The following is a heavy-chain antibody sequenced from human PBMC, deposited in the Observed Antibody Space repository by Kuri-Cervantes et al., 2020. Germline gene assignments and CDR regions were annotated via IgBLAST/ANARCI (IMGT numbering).Heavy chain of an antibody. CDR2: ISAYNGNT. D-gene: IGHD3-3*01. J-gene: IGHJ4*02. Sequence: ASVKVSCKASGYTFTSYGISWVRQAPGQGLEWMGWISAYNGNTNYAQKLQGRVTMTTDTSTSTAYMELRSLRSDDTAVYYCARVTGQRVRSYFDYWGQGTLVTVSS. V-gene: IGHV1-18*01. CDR1: GYTFTSYG. CDR3: ARVTGQRVRSYFDY.